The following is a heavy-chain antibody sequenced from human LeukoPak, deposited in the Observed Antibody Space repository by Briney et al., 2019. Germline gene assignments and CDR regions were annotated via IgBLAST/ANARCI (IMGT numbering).Heavy chain of an antibody. CDR1: GGTFSSYA. CDR3: ARERGTDTAMVTIAVRGYFDL. D-gene: IGHD5-18*01. J-gene: IGHJ2*01. Sequence: GASVKVSCKASGGTFSSYAISWVRQAPGQGLEWMGGIIPIFGTANYAQKFQGRVTITADESTSTAYMELSSLRSEDTAVYYCARERGTDTAMVTIAVRGYFDLWGRGTLVTVSS. V-gene: IGHV1-69*13. CDR2: IIPIFGTA.